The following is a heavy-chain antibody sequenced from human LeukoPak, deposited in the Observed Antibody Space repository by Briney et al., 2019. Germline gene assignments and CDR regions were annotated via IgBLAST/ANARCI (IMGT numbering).Heavy chain of an antibody. V-gene: IGHV3-48*04. J-gene: IGHJ6*03. CDR2: ISSSGSTI. D-gene: IGHD3-10*01. CDR1: GFTFSSYW. CDR3: AKDSGYYGSGSYLYYYYYYMDV. Sequence: GGSLRLSCAASGFTFSSYWMSWVRQAPGKGLEWVSYISSSGSTIYYADSVKGRFTISRDNAKNSLYLQMNSLRAEDTAVYYCAKDSGYYGSGSYLYYYYYYMDVWGKGTTVTISS.